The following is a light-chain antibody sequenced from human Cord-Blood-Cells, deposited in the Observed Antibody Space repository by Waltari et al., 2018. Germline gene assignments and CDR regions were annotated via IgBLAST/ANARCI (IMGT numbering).Light chain of an antibody. CDR3: CSYAGSYTWV. CDR2: AVS. CDR1: SSDVGGYNY. Sequence: QSALTQPRSVSGSPGQSVTISCTGTSSDVGGYNYVSWYQQHPGKAPKLMIYAVSKRPSGVPDLFSGSKSGTTASLTISGLQAEDEADYYCCSYAGSYTWVFGGGTKLTVL. J-gene: IGLJ3*02. V-gene: IGLV2-11*01.